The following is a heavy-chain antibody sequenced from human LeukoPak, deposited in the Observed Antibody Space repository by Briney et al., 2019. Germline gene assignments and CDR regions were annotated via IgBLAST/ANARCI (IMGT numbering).Heavy chain of an antibody. CDR3: ARGSYCTNGVCYGYYMDV. V-gene: IGHV4-34*01. J-gene: IGHJ6*03. D-gene: IGHD2-8*01. Sequence: SETLSLTCAVYGGSFSGHYWNWIRQPPGKGLEWIGEINNSGNTHYNPSLMSGVTIFVDTYKNQYSLRLSSVTVADTAVYYCARGSYCTNGVCYGYYMDVWGRGTPVTVSS. CDR2: INNSGNT. CDR1: GGSFSGHY.